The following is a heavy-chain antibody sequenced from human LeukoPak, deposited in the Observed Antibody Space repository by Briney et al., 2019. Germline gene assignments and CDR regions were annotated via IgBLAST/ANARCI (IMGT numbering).Heavy chain of an antibody. V-gene: IGHV3-23*01. Sequence: GGSLRLSCAASGFTFSSYAMSWVRQAPGKGLEWVSAISGSGGSTYYADSVKGRFTISRDNSKNTLYLQMNSLRAEDTAVYYCAKGSGSSGYFYDAFDIWGQGTMVTVSS. D-gene: IGHD3-22*01. CDR2: ISGSGGST. CDR3: AKGSGSSGYFYDAFDI. CDR1: GFTFSSYA. J-gene: IGHJ3*02.